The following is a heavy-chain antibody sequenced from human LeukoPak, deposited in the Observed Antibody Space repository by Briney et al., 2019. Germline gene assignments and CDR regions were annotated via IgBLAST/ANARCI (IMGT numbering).Heavy chain of an antibody. CDR1: GGTFSSYA. Sequence: GASVKVSCKASGGTFSSYAISWVRLAPGQGLEWMGGIIPIFGTANYAQKFQGRVTITTDESTSTAYMELSSLRSEDTAVYYCSWNSVGYYYYYMDVWGKGTTVTVSS. CDR2: IIPIFGTA. CDR3: SWNSVGYYYYYMDV. D-gene: IGHD1-7*01. J-gene: IGHJ6*03. V-gene: IGHV1-69*05.